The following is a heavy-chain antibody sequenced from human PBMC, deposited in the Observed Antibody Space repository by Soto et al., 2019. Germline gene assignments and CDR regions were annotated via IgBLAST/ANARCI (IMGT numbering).Heavy chain of an antibody. CDR1: GGSFSGYY. D-gene: IGHD3-22*01. J-gene: IGHJ5*02. CDR2: INHSGST. V-gene: IGHV4-34*01. CDR3: ARVWAEYYDSSGYSNWFDP. Sequence: SETLSLTCAVYGGSFSGYYWSWIRQPPGKGLEWIGEINHSGSTNYNPSLKSRVTISVDTSKNQFSLKLSSVTAADTAVYYCARVWAEYYDSSGYSNWFDPWGQGTLVTVSS.